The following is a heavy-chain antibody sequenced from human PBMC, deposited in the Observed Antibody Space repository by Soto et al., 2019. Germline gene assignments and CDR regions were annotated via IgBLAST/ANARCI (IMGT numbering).Heavy chain of an antibody. CDR3: ARGHAAAGSAFDI. J-gene: IGHJ3*02. CDR2: IDPSDSYT. V-gene: IGHV5-10-1*01. CDR1: GYSFTSFW. D-gene: IGHD6-13*01. Sequence: GESLKISCKGSGYSFTSFWISWVRQMPGKGLEWMGRIDPSDSYTSYSPSFQGHVTISADKSISTAYLQWSSLKASDTAMYYCARGHAAAGSAFDIWGQGTMVTVSS.